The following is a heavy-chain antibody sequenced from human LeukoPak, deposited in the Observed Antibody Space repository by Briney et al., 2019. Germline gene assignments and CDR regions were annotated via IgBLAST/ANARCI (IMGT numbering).Heavy chain of an antibody. Sequence: GGSLRLSCAASGFTFDDYAMHWVRQAPEKGLEWVSGISWNSGSIGYADSVKGRFTISRDNAKNSLYLQMNSLRAEDTALYYCAKDIGQWLGKYYFDYWGQGTLVTVSS. J-gene: IGHJ4*02. CDR1: GFTFDDYA. CDR2: ISWNSGSI. CDR3: AKDIGQWLGKYYFDY. D-gene: IGHD6-19*01. V-gene: IGHV3-9*01.